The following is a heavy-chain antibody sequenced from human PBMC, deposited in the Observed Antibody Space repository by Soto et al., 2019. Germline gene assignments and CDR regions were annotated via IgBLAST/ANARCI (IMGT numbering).Heavy chain of an antibody. Sequence: QVQLVESGGGVVQPGRSLRLSCVASGFTFSNFGMHWVRQAPGKGLEWVAVISYDGSNKYYADSVKGRFTISRDNSKNTLYLQMNSLRAEDTAVYYCVKDTCNSISCYSVWGQGTLVTVSS. J-gene: IGHJ4*02. CDR1: GFTFSNFG. CDR2: ISYDGSNK. D-gene: IGHD2-2*01. CDR3: VKDTCNSISCYSV. V-gene: IGHV3-30*18.